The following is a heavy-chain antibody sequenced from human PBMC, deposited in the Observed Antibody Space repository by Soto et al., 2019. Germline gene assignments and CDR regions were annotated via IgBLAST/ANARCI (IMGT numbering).Heavy chain of an antibody. J-gene: IGHJ4*02. CDR2: IIPIFGTA. V-gene: IGHV1-69*13. CDR3: ARVSFVTGSGSPVWRLDY. Sequence: SVKVSWKTCGGTFSSYAISWVRQAPGQGLEWMGGIIPIFGTANYAQKFQGRVTITADEFTSTAYMELSSLRSEDTAVHYCARVSFVTGSGSPVWRLDYWGQGTLVIVSS. CDR1: GGTFSSYA. D-gene: IGHD6-25*01.